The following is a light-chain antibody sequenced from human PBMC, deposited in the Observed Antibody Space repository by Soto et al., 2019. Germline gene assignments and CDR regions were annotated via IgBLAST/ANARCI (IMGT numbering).Light chain of an antibody. J-gene: IGKJ5*01. CDR2: ADS. V-gene: IGKV3-11*01. CDR1: QSVSSN. Sequence: EIVMTQSPATLSVSPGERVTLSCRASQSVSSNLAWYQQKPGQAPGLLIYADSNRATGIPARFSGSGSGTDFTLTISSLEPEDFSVYYCQQRYNWPITFGQGTRLENK. CDR3: QQRYNWPIT.